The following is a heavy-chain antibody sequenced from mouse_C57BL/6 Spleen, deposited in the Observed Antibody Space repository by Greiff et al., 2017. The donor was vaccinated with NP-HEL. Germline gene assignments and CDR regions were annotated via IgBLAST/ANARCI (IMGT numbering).Heavy chain of an antibody. CDR2: ISSGGSYT. CDR1: GFTFSSYG. Sequence: EVKLAESGGDLVKPGGSLKLSCAASGFTFSSYGMSWVRQTPDKRLEWVATISSGGSYTYYPDSVKGRFTISRDNAKNTLYLQMSSLKSEDTAMYYCARHKGGSSSYWYFDVWGTGTTVTVSS. D-gene: IGHD1-1*01. CDR3: ARHKGGSSSYWYFDV. V-gene: IGHV5-6*01. J-gene: IGHJ1*03.